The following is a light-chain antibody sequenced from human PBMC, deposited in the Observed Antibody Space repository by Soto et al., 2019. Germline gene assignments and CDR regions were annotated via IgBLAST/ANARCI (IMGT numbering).Light chain of an antibody. CDR1: QSISNNH. CDR3: EYYGSSIT. Sequence: EIVLTQSPGTLSLSPGERVTLSCRASQSISNNHLAWYQQKPGQAPRLLIHGTSNMATGIPDRFSGSGSGTDFTLTFSRLEPEDFSVYYCEYYGSSITFGGGTNVEIK. J-gene: IGKJ4*01. V-gene: IGKV3-20*01. CDR2: GTS.